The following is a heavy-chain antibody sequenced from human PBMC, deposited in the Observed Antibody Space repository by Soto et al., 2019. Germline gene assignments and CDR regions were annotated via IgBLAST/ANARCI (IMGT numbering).Heavy chain of an antibody. J-gene: IGHJ6*02. CDR2: ISSSSSYI. Sequence: EVQLVESGGGLVKPGGSLRLSCAASGFTFSSYSMNWVRQAPGKGLEWVSSISSSSSYIYYADSVKGRFTISRDNAKNPLYLQMNSLRAEDTAVYYCARDLVGATPYYYYGMDVWGQGTKVTVSS. D-gene: IGHD1-26*01. CDR1: GFTFSSYS. V-gene: IGHV3-21*01. CDR3: ARDLVGATPYYYYGMDV.